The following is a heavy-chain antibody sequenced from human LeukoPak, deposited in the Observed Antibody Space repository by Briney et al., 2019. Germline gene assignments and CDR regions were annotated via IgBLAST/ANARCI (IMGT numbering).Heavy chain of an antibody. CDR1: GYTFTDSY. V-gene: IGHV1-2*02. CDR3: ARGGDFWSGYSYFDY. CDR2: INPNSGGT. Sequence: ASVKVSCKTSGYTFTDSYVHWVRLAPGQGLEWMGWINPNSGGTNYAQKFQGRVTMTRDTSISTAYMELSRLRSDDTAVYYCARGGDFWSGYSYFDYWGQGTLVTVSS. J-gene: IGHJ4*02. D-gene: IGHD3-3*01.